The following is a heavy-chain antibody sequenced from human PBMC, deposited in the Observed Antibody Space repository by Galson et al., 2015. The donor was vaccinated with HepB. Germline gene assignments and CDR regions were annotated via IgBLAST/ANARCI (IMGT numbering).Heavy chain of an antibody. CDR1: GYTFTSYG. CDR2: ISAYNGNT. Sequence: SVKVSCKASGYTFTSYGISWVRQAPGQGLEWMGWISAYNGNTNYAQKLQGRVTMTTDTSTSTAYMELRSLRSDDTAVYYCARGFCGSYSCYYGMDVWGQGTTVTVSS. CDR3: ARGFCGSYSCYYGMDV. D-gene: IGHD1-26*01. V-gene: IGHV1-18*04. J-gene: IGHJ6*02.